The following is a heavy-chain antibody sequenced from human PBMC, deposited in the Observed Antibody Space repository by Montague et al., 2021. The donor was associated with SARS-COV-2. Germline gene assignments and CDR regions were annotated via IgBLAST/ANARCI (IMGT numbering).Heavy chain of an antibody. D-gene: IGHD3-10*01. CDR1: GGSISSNNNY. CDR3: ARSTATFGESHNRFAP. V-gene: IGHV4-39*01. CDR2: IYYSGTT. J-gene: IGHJ5*02. Sequence: SETLSLTCTVSGGSISSNNNYWGWIRQSAGKGLEWIGSIYYSGTTYYNPSLKSRVTISVDTSKNQFSLRLSSVTATDTSVYYCARSTATFGESHNRFAPWGQGTLVIVSS.